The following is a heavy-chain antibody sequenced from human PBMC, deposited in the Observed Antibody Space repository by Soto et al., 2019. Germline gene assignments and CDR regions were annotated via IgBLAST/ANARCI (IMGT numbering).Heavy chain of an antibody. CDR1: GDSITSTDYY. D-gene: IGHD3-3*01. CDR2: IYYSGST. Sequence: SETLSLTCTATGDSITSTDYYWGWIRQPPGKGLEWVASIYYSGSTYHNPSLKSRVTISVDTSKNQFSLKVTSVTAADTAVYYCARHWRTGYSTVFGVVMGWFDPRGQGTLATVSS. V-gene: IGHV4-39*01. CDR3: ARHWRTGYSTVFGVVMGWFDP. J-gene: IGHJ5*02.